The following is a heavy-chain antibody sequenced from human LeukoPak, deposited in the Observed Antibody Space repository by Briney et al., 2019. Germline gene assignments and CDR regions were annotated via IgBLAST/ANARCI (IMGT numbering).Heavy chain of an antibody. D-gene: IGHD5-18*01. Sequence: SVKVSCKASGGTFSSYAISWVRQAPGQGLEWMGRIISILGIANYAQKFQGRVTITADKSTSTAYMELSSLRSEDTAVYYCARDRALVRELWSASAFDYWGQGTLVTVSS. V-gene: IGHV1-69*04. J-gene: IGHJ4*02. CDR1: GGTFSSYA. CDR3: ARDRALVRELWSASAFDY. CDR2: IISILGIA.